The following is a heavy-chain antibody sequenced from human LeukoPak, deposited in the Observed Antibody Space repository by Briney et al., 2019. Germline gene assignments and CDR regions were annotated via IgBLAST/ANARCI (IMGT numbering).Heavy chain of an antibody. J-gene: IGHJ6*02. V-gene: IGHV3-23*01. CDR1: GFTFSNYA. D-gene: IGHD3-10*01. CDR2: ISDSGSST. Sequence: GGSPRLSCAASGFTFSNYAMSWVRQAPGKGLEWVSTISDSGSSTYYADSVKGRFTISRDNYKNTLYLQMDSLRAEDTAIYYCAKVPYSDYGSGRPPFMDVWGQGTTVAVSS. CDR3: AKVPYSDYGSGRPPFMDV.